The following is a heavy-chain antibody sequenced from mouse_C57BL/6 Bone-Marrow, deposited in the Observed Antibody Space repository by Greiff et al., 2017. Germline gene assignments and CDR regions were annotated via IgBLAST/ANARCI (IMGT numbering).Heavy chain of an antibody. Sequence: EVKLQQSGAELVRPGASVKLSCTASGFNFKDDYMHWVKQRPEQGLEWIGWIDPENGDTEYASKFQGKATITADTSSNTAYLQLSSLTSEDTAVYYCTTYGSTHYFDYWGQGTTLTVSS. CDR2: IDPENGDT. CDR3: TTYGSTHYFDY. D-gene: IGHD1-1*01. CDR1: GFNFKDDY. V-gene: IGHV14-4*01. J-gene: IGHJ2*01.